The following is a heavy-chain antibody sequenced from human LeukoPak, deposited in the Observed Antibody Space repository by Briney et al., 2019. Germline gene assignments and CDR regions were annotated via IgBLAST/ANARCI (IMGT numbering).Heavy chain of an antibody. D-gene: IGHD2-15*01. V-gene: IGHV4-4*07. Sequence: SETLSLTCSVSDASISSYYWSWIRQPAGKGLEWIGRMYAGGTTNYNPSLKSRVTMSVDTSKNQFSLKLSSVTAADTAVYYCARGMEDGRGQGTLVTVSS. CDR2: MYAGGTT. J-gene: IGHJ4*02. CDR1: DASISSYY. CDR3: ARGMEDG.